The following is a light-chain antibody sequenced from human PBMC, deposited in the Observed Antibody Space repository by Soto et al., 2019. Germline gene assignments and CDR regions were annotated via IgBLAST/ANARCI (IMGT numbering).Light chain of an antibody. Sequence: QSALTQPASVSRSPGQSITISCAGTMRDVGAYNLVSWYQQHPGRAPQLIIYEVRNRPSGISFRFSGSKSGNTASLTISGLQAEDEPDYYCSSYTSKSSLIFGGGTKVTVL. J-gene: IGLJ2*01. CDR1: MRDVGAYNL. CDR2: EVR. CDR3: SSYTSKSSLI. V-gene: IGLV2-14*01.